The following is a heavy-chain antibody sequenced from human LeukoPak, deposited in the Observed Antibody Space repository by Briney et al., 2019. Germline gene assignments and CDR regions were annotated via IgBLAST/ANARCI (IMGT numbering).Heavy chain of an antibody. CDR3: ARGGAGATKDDTFDI. D-gene: IGHD1-1*01. J-gene: IGHJ3*02. CDR1: GFTYRSYS. CDR2: ISSGSSVI. V-gene: IGHV3-21*01. Sequence: GGSLRLSCADSGFTYRSYSMNWVRQAPGRGLEWVLSISSGSSVIFYADSVKGRFTISRDNAKNSLYLQMSSLRVGDTAVYYCARGGAGATKDDTFDIWGQGTMVTVSS.